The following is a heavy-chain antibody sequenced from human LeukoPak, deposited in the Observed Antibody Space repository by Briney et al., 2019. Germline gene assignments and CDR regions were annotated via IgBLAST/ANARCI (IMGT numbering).Heavy chain of an antibody. Sequence: GGSLRLSCAGSKFTVSSNYMSWVRQAPGKGLDWVSVLYSGGIRYYAGSVQGRFTISRDSSKNTLYLQMNYLLPEDTAVYYCAIPDIVATSYPFDPWGQGTLVTVSS. CDR3: AIPDIVATSYPFDP. D-gene: IGHD5-12*01. J-gene: IGHJ5*02. CDR2: LYSGGIR. V-gene: IGHV3-66*02. CDR1: KFTVSSNY.